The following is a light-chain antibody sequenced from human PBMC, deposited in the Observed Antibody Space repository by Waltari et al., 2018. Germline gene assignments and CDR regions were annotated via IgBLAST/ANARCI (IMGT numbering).Light chain of an antibody. V-gene: IGKV3-15*01. CDR2: GAS. Sequence: EVVLTQSPATLSVPFGEHATLSCRASQNVATKLAWFQQKPGQAPRLLIYGASTRAPGAPVRFSGSGSGTEFTLTITNLQFEDSALFFCQQYHSWPPYTFGQGTKLEIK. CDR3: QQYHSWPPYT. J-gene: IGKJ2*01. CDR1: QNVATK.